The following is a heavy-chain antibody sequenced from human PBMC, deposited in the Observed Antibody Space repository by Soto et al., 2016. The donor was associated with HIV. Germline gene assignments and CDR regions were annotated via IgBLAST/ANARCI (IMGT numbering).Heavy chain of an antibody. CDR3: ATVSHQNYYTSGSFYLDY. V-gene: IGHV1-24*01. CDR2: FDPEDAEP. D-gene: IGHD3-10*01. J-gene: IGHJ4*02. CDR1: GYTLTELS. Sequence: QVQLVQSGAEVKKPGASVKVSCKVSGYTLTELSMHWVRQAPGKGLEWMGGFDPEDAEPIYAQKFQGRVTMTEDTSTDTAYMELSSLRSEDTAVYYCATVSHQNYYTSGSFYLDYWGQGTLVIVSS.